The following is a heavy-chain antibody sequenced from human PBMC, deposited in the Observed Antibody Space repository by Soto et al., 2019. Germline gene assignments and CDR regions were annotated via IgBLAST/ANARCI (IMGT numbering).Heavy chain of an antibody. V-gene: IGHV3-53*01. CDR1: GFTVSRNY. D-gene: IGHD6-13*01. Sequence: QTGGSLRLSCAASGFTVSRNYMSWVRQAPGKGLEWVSVIYSGGTTYYADSVKGRFTISRDNSKNTLYLQMNSLRAEDTAVYYCARDPTPYIAAAVGYWGQGTLVTVSS. CDR3: ARDPTPYIAAAVGY. J-gene: IGHJ1*01. CDR2: IYSGGTT.